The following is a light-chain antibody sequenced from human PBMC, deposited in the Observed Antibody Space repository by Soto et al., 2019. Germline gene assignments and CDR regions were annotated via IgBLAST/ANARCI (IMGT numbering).Light chain of an antibody. J-gene: IGLJ1*01. V-gene: IGLV2-8*01. CDR2: EVN. CDR1: TSDVGAYNY. Sequence: QSVLTQPPSASGSLGQSVTISCTGTTSDVGAYNYVSWYQKHPGKAPKLIIYEVNKRPSGVPDRFSASKSGNTASLTVAGLQAEDVSEYYCSSHAGSIYAFLFGTGTIVTVL. CDR3: SSHAGSIYAFL.